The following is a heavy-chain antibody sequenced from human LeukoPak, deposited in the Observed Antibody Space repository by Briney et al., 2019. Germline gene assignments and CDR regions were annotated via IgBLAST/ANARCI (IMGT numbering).Heavy chain of an antibody. Sequence: GESLQISSKGSEYSFATYWIGWVRRMPGQGREWMGIIFPGDSDTRYSPSFQGEVTISADKSIRTAYLQWSSLKASDTAIYYCASEYCSGGNCYFDYWGQGTLVTVSS. J-gene: IGHJ4*02. CDR2: IFPGDSDT. D-gene: IGHD2-15*01. CDR1: EYSFATYW. V-gene: IGHV5-51*01. CDR3: ASEYCSGGNCYFDY.